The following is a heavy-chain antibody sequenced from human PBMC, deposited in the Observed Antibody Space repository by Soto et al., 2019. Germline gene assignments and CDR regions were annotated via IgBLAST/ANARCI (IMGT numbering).Heavy chain of an antibody. CDR3: ARRYGASFDY. CDR2: IYYSGST. Sequence: SETLSLTCTVSGVSISSYYWSWIRQPPGKGLEWIGYIYYSGSTNYNPSLKSRVTISVDTSKNQFSLKLSSVTAADTAVYYCARRYGASFDYWGQGTLVTVSS. J-gene: IGHJ4*02. CDR1: GVSISSYY. D-gene: IGHD4-17*01. V-gene: IGHV4-59*01.